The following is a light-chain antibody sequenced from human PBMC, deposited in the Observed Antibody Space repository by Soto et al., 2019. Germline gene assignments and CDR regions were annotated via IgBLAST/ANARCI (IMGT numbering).Light chain of an antibody. J-gene: IGKJ3*01. V-gene: IGKV3-20*01. CDR3: QQYGSSPLT. Sequence: EIVMTQSPATLSVSPGERATLSCRASQSVSSNLAWYQQKPGQAPRLLMYGASSRATGIPDRFSGSGSGTDFTLTISRLEPEDFAVYYWQQYGSSPLTFGPGTKVDIK. CDR2: GAS. CDR1: QSVSSN.